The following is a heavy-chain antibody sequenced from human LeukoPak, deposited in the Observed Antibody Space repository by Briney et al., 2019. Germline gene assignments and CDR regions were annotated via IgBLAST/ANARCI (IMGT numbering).Heavy chain of an antibody. Sequence: ASVKVSCKVSGYTLTELSMHWVRQAPGQGLEWMGWINTNTGNPTYAQGFTGRFVFSLDTSVSTAYLQISSLKAEDTAVYYCARGRRYYYDSSGYYPPGYWGQGTLVTVSS. J-gene: IGHJ4*02. D-gene: IGHD3-22*01. V-gene: IGHV7-4-1*02. CDR1: GYTLTELS. CDR3: ARGRRYYYDSSGYYPPGY. CDR2: INTNTGNP.